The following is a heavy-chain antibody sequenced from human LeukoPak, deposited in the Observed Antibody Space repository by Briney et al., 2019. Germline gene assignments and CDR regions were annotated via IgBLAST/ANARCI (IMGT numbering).Heavy chain of an antibody. CDR1: GGSISSYY. Sequence: PSETLSLTCPVSGGSISSYYWSWIRQPPGKGLEWIGYIYYSGSTNYNPSLKSRVTISVDTSKNQFSLKLSSVTAADTAVYYCARIRWAVAGTSLGFDYWGQGTLVTVSS. CDR2: IYYSGST. J-gene: IGHJ4*02. D-gene: IGHD6-19*01. V-gene: IGHV4-59*08. CDR3: ARIRWAVAGTSLGFDY.